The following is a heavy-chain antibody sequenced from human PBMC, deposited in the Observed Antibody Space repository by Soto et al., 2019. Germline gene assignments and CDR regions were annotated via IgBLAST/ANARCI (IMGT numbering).Heavy chain of an antibody. J-gene: IGHJ3*02. CDR2: RNPNVGDT. CDR3: ARDSHYDILTGYSRNAFDM. V-gene: IGHV1-2*02. D-gene: IGHD3-9*01. Sequence: ASVNVSCKPSGYSLAGHSFHWVRQAPGQGLDWMGGRNPNVGDTSYSQKFQGRVTITRDTSISTAYMVLNSLRSDDTAVYYCARDSHYDILTGYSRNAFDMWGRGTVVTVSS. CDR1: GYSLAGHS.